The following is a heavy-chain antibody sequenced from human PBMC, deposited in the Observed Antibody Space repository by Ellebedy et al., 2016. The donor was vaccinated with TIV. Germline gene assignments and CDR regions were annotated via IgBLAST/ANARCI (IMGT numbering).Heavy chain of an antibody. CDR3: ARVGSFPLFGELRYYFDY. Sequence: AASVKVSCKASGYTFTSYAMHWVRQAPGQRLEWMGWINAGNGNTKYSQKFQGRVTITRDTSASTAYMELSSLRSEDTAVYYCARVGSFPLFGELRYYFDYWGQGTLVTVSS. D-gene: IGHD3-10*01. J-gene: IGHJ4*02. CDR1: GYTFTSYA. CDR2: INAGNGNT. V-gene: IGHV1-3*01.